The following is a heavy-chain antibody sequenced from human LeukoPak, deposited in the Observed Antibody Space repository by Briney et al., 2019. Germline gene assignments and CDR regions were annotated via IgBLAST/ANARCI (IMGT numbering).Heavy chain of an antibody. CDR3: ARGGFTMIVVGKYYFDY. CDR1: GFTFSSYS. J-gene: IGHJ4*02. V-gene: IGHV3-48*01. D-gene: IGHD3-22*01. Sequence: GGSLRLSCAASGFTFSSYSMNWVRQAPGKGLEWVSYISSSSSTIYYADSVKGRFTISRDNAKNSLYLQMNSLRAEDTAVYYCARGGFTMIVVGKYYFDYWGQGTLVTVSS. CDR2: ISSSSSTI.